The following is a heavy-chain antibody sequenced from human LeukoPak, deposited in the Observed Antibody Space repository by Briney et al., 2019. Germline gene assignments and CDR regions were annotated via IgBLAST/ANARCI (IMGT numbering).Heavy chain of an antibody. V-gene: IGHV3-9*01. D-gene: IGHD6-13*01. CDR2: ISWNSGSI. CDR1: GFTFDDYA. Sequence: SRSLRLSCAASGFTFDDYAMHWVRQAPGKGLEWVSGISWNSGSIGYADSVKGRFTISRDNTKNSLYLQMNSLRAEDTALYYCAKDRAYSSSHFDYWGQGTLVTVSS. J-gene: IGHJ4*02. CDR3: AKDRAYSSSHFDY.